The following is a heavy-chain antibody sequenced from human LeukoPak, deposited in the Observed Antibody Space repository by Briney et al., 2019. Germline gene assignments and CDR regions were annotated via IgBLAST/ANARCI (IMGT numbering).Heavy chain of an antibody. V-gene: IGHV4-4*07. CDR2: MYTSGST. D-gene: IGHD1-26*01. CDR3: ARGGWELQSYFDY. J-gene: IGHJ4*02. CDR1: GGSISSYY. Sequence: SETLSLTCTVSGGSISSYYWCWSRQRAGKGLEWIGRMYTSGSTNYNPSLKSRVTMSVDTSKNQFSLKLSSVTAADTAVYYCARGGWELQSYFDYWGQGTLVTVSS.